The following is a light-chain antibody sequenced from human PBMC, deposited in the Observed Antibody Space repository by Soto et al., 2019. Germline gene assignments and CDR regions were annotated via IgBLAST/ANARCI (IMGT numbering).Light chain of an antibody. V-gene: IGKV3-11*01. Sequence: EIVLTQSPATLSLSPGERATLSCRASQSVSSYLAWYQQKPGQAPRLLIYDASNRATGIPARFSGSGSGTDFTLTISSPEPEDFAVYYCQQRSNWPRFTFGGGTKVEIK. CDR2: DAS. CDR3: QQRSNWPRFT. CDR1: QSVSSY. J-gene: IGKJ4*01.